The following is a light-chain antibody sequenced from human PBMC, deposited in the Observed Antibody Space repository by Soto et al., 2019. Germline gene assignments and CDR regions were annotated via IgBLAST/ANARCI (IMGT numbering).Light chain of an antibody. CDR3: QHYNCYSEA. CDR2: KAS. V-gene: IGKV1-5*03. CDR1: QTISSW. Sequence: DIQMTQSPSTLSRSVGDRVTITCRASQTISSWLAWYQQKPGKAPKLLIYKASTLKSGVPSRFSGSGSGTEFTLTSSSLQSDDFATYYCQHYNCYSEAFGQGTKVELK. J-gene: IGKJ1*01.